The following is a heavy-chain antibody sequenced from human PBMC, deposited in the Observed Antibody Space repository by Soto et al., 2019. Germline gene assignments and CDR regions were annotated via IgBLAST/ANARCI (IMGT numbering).Heavy chain of an antibody. V-gene: IGHV3-9*01. CDR3: AKDVNSLCTSCYDGAFDI. J-gene: IGHJ3*02. CDR1: GFTFDDYA. CDR2: ICWNSGSI. D-gene: IGHD2-2*01. Sequence: EVQLVESGGGLVQPGRSLRLSCAASGFTFDDYAMHWVRQAPGKGLEWVSGICWNSGSIGYADSVKGRFTISRDNAKNSLYLQMNSLRAEDTALYYCAKDVNSLCTSCYDGAFDIWGQGTMVTVSS.